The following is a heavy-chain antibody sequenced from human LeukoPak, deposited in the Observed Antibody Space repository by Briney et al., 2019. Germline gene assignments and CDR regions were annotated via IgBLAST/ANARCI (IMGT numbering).Heavy chain of an antibody. D-gene: IGHD6-13*01. V-gene: IGHV1-2*02. J-gene: IGHJ4*02. Sequence: ASVKVSCKASGYTFTCYYMHWVRQAPGQGLEWMGWINPNSGGTNYAQKFQGRVTMTRDTSISTAYMELSRLRSDDTAVYYCAREREYSSSWYDYWGQGTLVTVSS. CDR1: GYTFTCYY. CDR3: AREREYSSSWYDY. CDR2: INPNSGGT.